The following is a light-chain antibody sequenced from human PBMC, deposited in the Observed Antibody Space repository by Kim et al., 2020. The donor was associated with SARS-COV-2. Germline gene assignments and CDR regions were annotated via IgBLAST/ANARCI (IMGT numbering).Light chain of an antibody. CDR2: QDS. CDR3: QAWDSSVV. CDR1: KLGDKY. V-gene: IGLV3-1*01. Sequence: VSMPPGQTASITCSGDKLGDKYACWYQQKPGQSPVLVIYQDSKRPSGIPERFSGSNSGNTATLTISGTQAMDEADYYCQAWDSSVVFGGGTQLTVL. J-gene: IGLJ2*01.